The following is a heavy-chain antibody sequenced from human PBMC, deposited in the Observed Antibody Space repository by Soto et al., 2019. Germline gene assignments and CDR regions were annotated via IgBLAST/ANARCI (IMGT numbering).Heavy chain of an antibody. D-gene: IGHD6-6*01. V-gene: IGHV1-8*01. CDR2: MNPNSGNT. CDR3: AVRGRYSSSLGYYYYMDV. J-gene: IGHJ6*03. CDR1: GYTFTSYD. Sequence: QVQLVQSGAEVKKPGASVKVSCKASGYTFTSYDINWVRQATGQGLEWMGWMNPNSGNTGYAQKFQGRVTMTRNTSISTDYKELSSLRSEDTAVYYCAVRGRYSSSLGYYYYMDVWGKGTTVTVS.